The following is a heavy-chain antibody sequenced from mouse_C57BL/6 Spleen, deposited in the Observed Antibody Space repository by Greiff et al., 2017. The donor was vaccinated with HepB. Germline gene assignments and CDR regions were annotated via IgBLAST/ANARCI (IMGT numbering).Heavy chain of an antibody. V-gene: IGHV1-63*01. Sequence: QVQLQQSGAELVRPGTSVKMSCKASGYTFTNYWIGWAKQRPGHGLEWIGDIYPGGGYTNYNEKFKGKATLTADKSSSTAYMQFSSLTSEDSAIYYCARRGANWDKEGAFDYWGQGTTLTVSS. D-gene: IGHD4-1*01. J-gene: IGHJ2*01. CDR2: IYPGGGYT. CDR1: GYTFTNYW. CDR3: ARRGANWDKEGAFDY.